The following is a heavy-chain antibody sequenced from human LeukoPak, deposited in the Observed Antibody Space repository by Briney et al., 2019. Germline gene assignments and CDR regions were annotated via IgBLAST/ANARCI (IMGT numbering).Heavy chain of an antibody. J-gene: IGHJ4*02. V-gene: IGHV3-23*01. D-gene: IGHD4-17*01. Sequence: GGSLRLSCTASGYTFSSYAMTWVRQAPGEGLEWVSAISGSGANTYCADSVKGRFAASRDNSKNTLYLQMNSLRAEDTAVYYCARGYGDYYFDYWGQGTLVTVSS. CDR3: ARGYGDYYFDY. CDR2: ISGSGANT. CDR1: GYTFSSYA.